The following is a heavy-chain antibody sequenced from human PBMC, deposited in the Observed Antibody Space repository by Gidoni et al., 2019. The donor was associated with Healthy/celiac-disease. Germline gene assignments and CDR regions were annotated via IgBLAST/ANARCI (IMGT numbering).Heavy chain of an antibody. CDR1: GGPFSSYA. CDR2: IIPIFGTE. V-gene: IGHV1-69*06. J-gene: IGHJ5*02. D-gene: IGHD2-2*02. Sequence: QVQLVQSGAEVKKPGSSVKVSCNAAGGPFSSYALSWVRQAPGQGLGWMGGIIPIFGTENYAQKFQGRVTMTADKSTSTAYRELSSLRSEDTAVYYCAREGCSSTSCYNGPLNWFDPWGQGTLVTVSS. CDR3: AREGCSSTSCYNGPLNWFDP.